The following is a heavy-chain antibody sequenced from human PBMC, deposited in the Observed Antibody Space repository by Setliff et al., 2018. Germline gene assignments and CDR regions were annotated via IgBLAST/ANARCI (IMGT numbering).Heavy chain of an antibody. CDR3: ARDLNRWFGEFAFDI. CDR2: ISAYNDNT. J-gene: IGHJ3*02. Sequence: ASVKVSCKASGYMFRSYGINWMRQAPGQGFEWMGWISAYNDNTKSSQKFQGRVTMTRDTSISTGYMELSRLRSDDTAVYYCARDLNRWFGEFAFDIWGQGTMVTVSS. CDR1: GYMFRSYG. V-gene: IGHV1-18*04. D-gene: IGHD3-10*01.